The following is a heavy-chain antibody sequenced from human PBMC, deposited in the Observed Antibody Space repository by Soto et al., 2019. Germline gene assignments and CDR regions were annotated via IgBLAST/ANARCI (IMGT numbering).Heavy chain of an antibody. D-gene: IGHD2-15*01. V-gene: IGHV3-23*01. CDR2: VSIGGST. CDR3: VKRRGAGGHFDY. CDR1: GFTFSSYA. J-gene: IGHJ4*02. Sequence: VGSLRLSCAASGFTFSSYAMGWVRQGPGKGLEWVAVVSIGGSTHYADSVRGRFTISRDNSKNTLSLQMNSLTAEDTAVYFCVKRRGAGGHFDYWGQGALVTVSS.